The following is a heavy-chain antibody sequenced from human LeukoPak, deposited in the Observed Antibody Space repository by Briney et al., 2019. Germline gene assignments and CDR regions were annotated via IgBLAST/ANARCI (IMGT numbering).Heavy chain of an antibody. CDR2: INSDGSWT. J-gene: IGHJ4*02. V-gene: IGHV3-74*01. D-gene: IGHD2/OR15-2a*01. CDR1: GNYW. Sequence: GGSLRLSCAASGNYWMHWVRQVPGKGLVWVSHINSDGSWTSYADSVKGRFTISKDNAKNTVYLQMNSLRAEDTAVCYCVSFYETYWGRGTLVTVSS. CDR3: VSFYETY.